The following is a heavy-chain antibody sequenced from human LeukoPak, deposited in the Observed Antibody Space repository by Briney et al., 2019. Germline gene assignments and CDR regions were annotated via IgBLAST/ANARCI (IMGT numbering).Heavy chain of an antibody. CDR2: IYHSGST. J-gene: IGHJ4*02. V-gene: IGHV4-38-2*02. CDR1: GYSISSGYY. Sequence: SETLSLTCTVSGYSISSGYYWGWIRQPPGKGLEWIGSIYHSGSTYYNPSLKSRVTISVDTSKNQFSLKLSSVTAADTAVYYCARAGYSYGFAYWGQGTLVTVSS. CDR3: ARAGYSYGFAY. D-gene: IGHD5-18*01.